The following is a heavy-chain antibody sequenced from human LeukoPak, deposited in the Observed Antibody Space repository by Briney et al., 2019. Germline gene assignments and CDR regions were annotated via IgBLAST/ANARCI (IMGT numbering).Heavy chain of an antibody. CDR1: GYTFTSYG. D-gene: IGHD5-18*01. J-gene: IGHJ4*02. CDR2: ISAYNGNT. V-gene: IGHV1-18*01. Sequence: ASVKVSCKASGYTFTSYGISWVRQAPGQGLEWKGWISAYNGNTNYAQKLQGRVTMTTDTSTSTAYMELRSLRSDDTAVYYCANTAMVIGEVYFDYWGQGTLVTVSS. CDR3: ANTAMVIGEVYFDY.